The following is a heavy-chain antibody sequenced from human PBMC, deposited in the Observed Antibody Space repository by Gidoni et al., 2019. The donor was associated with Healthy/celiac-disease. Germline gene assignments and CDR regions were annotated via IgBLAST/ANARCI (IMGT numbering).Heavy chain of an antibody. V-gene: IGHV3-73*02. CDR2: IRSKANSYAT. J-gene: IGHJ6*02. CDR1: GFTFSGSA. D-gene: IGHD5-12*01. CDR3: TRFPDGYHNSRYGMDV. Sequence: EVQLVESGGGLVQPGGSLNLSCAASGFTFSGSAMHWVRQASGKGLEWVGRIRSKANSYATAYAASVKGSFTISRDDSKNTAYLQMNSLKTEDTAVYYCTRFPDGYHNSRYGMDVWGQGTTVTVSS.